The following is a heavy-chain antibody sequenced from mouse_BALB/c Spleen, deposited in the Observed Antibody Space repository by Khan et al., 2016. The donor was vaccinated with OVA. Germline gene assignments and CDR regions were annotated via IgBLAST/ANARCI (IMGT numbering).Heavy chain of an antibody. CDR2: IRSGGST. CDR3: ARNSYMYDFTY. D-gene: IGHD2-14*01. CDR1: GFSLNTYG. J-gene: IGHJ3*01. V-gene: IGHV2-2*01. Sequence: QVQLKQSGPGLVQPSQSLSITCTVSGFSLNTYGIHWIRQSQGKGLEWLGVIRSGGSTDYNGAFISRLNITKDKSKSQVFFKMNSLQADDTAIYYCARNSYMYDFTYWGQGTLVTVSA.